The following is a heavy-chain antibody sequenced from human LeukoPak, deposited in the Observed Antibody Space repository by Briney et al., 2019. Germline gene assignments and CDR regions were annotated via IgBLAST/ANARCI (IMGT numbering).Heavy chain of an antibody. CDR3: ARAEYSSPRYYFDY. V-gene: IGHV4-34*01. CDR1: GGSFSGYY. D-gene: IGHD6-6*01. CDR2: INHSGST. Sequence: PSETLSLTCAVYGGSFSGYYWSWIRQPPGKGLEWIGEINHSGSTNYNPSLKSRVTISVDTSKNQFSLKLSSVTAADTAVYYCARAEYSSPRYYFDYWGQGTLVTVSS. J-gene: IGHJ4*02.